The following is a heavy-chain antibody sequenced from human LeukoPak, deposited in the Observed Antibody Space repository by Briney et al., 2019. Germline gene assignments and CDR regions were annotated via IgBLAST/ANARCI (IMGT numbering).Heavy chain of an antibody. CDR3: AKARCSGGSCYHDY. CDR1: GFTFSSYA. J-gene: IGHJ4*02. D-gene: IGHD2-15*01. V-gene: IGHV3-23*01. Sequence: GGSLRLSCAASGFTFSSYAMSWVRQAPGKGLEWVSAISGSGGSTYYADSVKGRFTISRDNSKNTLYLQMNSLRAEDTAVYYCAKARCSGGSCYHDYWGQGTLVTVSS. CDR2: ISGSGGST.